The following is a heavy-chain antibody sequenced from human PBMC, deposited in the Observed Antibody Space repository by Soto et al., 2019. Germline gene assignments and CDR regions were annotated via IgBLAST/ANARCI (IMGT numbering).Heavy chain of an antibody. CDR2: ISGGGIST. CDR1: GFTFSSYA. V-gene: IGHV3-23*01. D-gene: IGHD3-10*01. Sequence: GGSLRLSCAASGFTFSSYAMSWVRQAPGKGLEWVSSISGGGISTYYADSVRGRFTISRDNSRNTLYLRMNRLRAGDTAVYYCARDAISMVRGTNNWFEPWAQGTLVTVSS. J-gene: IGHJ5*02. CDR3: ARDAISMVRGTNNWFEP.